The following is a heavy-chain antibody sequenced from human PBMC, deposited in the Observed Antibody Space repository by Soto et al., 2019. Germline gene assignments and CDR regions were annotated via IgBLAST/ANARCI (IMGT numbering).Heavy chain of an antibody. J-gene: IGHJ4*02. CDR3: ARGSGIVALPGELEDVKYDY. V-gene: IGHV4-34*01. CDR2: INESGST. Sequence: QVQLQQWGAGLVKPSETLSLSCAVYGQSFSGHSWAWIRQHPGKGLEWIGEINESGSTYYNPSLKSRVTISTETSKNQFSLKLSSVSAADTAAYFCARGSGIVALPGELEDVKYDYWGQGTLVNVSS. CDR1: GQSFSGHS. D-gene: IGHD1-1*01.